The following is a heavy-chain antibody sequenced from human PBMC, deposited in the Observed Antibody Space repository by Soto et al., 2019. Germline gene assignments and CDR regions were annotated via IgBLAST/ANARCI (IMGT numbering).Heavy chain of an antibody. CDR3: GKEGTSGFYYFCY. CDR1: GFTFSNYA. CDR2: ISGSGGSP. J-gene: IGHJ4*02. D-gene: IGHD6-19*01. Sequence: EVQLLESGGGLVQPGGSLRLSCAASGFTFSNYAMNWVRQAPGKGLEWVSTISGSGGSPYYADSVQGRFTISRDNSKNTIYLQRNSLKAGDSAIYYCGKEGTSGFYYFCYWGQGTLVTVSS. V-gene: IGHV3-23*01.